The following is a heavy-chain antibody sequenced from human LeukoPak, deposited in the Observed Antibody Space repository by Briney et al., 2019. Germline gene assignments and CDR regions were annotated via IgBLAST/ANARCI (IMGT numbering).Heavy chain of an antibody. J-gene: IGHJ4*02. CDR1: GGSISSGDYY. D-gene: IGHD3-10*01. CDR3: ARLGPDGSGSYFDY. Sequence: SQTLSLTCTVSGGSISSGDYYWSWIRQPPGKGLEWIGYIYYSGSTYYNPSLKSRVTISVDTSKNQFSLKLSSVTAADTAVYYCARLGPDGSGSYFDYWGQGTLVTVSS. CDR2: IYYSGST. V-gene: IGHV4-30-4*01.